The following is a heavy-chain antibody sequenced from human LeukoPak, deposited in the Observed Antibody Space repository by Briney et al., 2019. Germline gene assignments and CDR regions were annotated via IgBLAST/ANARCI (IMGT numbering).Heavy chain of an antibody. CDR3: ARVWGGDFLEWLPRDV. Sequence: GGSLRLSCAASGFTFSSYEMNWVRQAPGKGLEWVSLISWDGGSTYYADSVKGRFTISRDNSKNSLYLQMNSLRAEDTAVYYCARVWGGDFLEWLPRDVWGKGTTVTVSS. V-gene: IGHV3-43D*03. CDR2: ISWDGGST. J-gene: IGHJ6*04. CDR1: GFTFSSYE. D-gene: IGHD3-3*01.